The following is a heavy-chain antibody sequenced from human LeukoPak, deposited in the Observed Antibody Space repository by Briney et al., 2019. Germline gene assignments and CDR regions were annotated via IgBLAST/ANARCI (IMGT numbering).Heavy chain of an antibody. CDR2: IYYSGST. V-gene: IGHV4-59*01. J-gene: IGHJ6*02. CDR3: ARITAAGSEAYYYGMDV. D-gene: IGHD6-13*01. CDR1: GGSISSYY. Sequence: ASETLSLTCTVSGGSISSYYWSWIRQPPGKGLEWIGYIYYSGSTNYNPSLKSRVTISVDTSKNQFSLKLSSVTAADMAVYYCARITAAGSEAYYYGMDVWGQGTTVTVSS.